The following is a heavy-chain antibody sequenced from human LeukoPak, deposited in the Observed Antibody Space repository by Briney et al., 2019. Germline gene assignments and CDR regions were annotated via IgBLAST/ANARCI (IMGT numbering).Heavy chain of an antibody. D-gene: IGHD5-12*01. CDR1: GFTFSSYA. V-gene: IGHV3-30-3*01. CDR3: AREVATIGTYYFDY. Sequence: GGSLRLSCAASGFTFSSYAMHWVRQAPGKGLEWVAVISYDGSNKYYADSVKGRFTISRDNSKNTLYLQMNSLRAEDTAVYYCAREVATIGTYYFDYWGQGTLVTVPS. J-gene: IGHJ4*02. CDR2: ISYDGSNK.